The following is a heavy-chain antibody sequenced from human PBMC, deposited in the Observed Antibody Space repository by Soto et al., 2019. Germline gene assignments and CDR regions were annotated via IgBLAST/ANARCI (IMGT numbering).Heavy chain of an antibody. CDR1: GFTFSLYS. CDR2: ISRSSTGI. Sequence: EAQLVESGQGLVQPGGSLRLSCAASGFTFSLYSMIWVRQAPGKGLEWVSYISRSSTGIHYADSVKGRFTISRDDATNSMHLQMNSLRDADTAVYYCARAVTWGLDVWGQGTTVSISS. CDR3: ARAVTWGLDV. J-gene: IGHJ6*02. V-gene: IGHV3-48*02. D-gene: IGHD3-16*01.